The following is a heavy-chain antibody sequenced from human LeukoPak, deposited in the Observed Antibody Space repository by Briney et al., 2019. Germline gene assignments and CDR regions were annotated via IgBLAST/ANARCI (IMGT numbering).Heavy chain of an antibody. Sequence: PSETLSLTCTVSGGSISSSSYYWGWIRQPPGKGLEWIGSIYYSGSTYYNPSLKSRVTISVDTSKNQFSLKLSSVTAADTAVYYCAREEDYTGWFDPWGQGTLVTVSS. CDR2: IYYSGST. V-gene: IGHV4-39*07. J-gene: IGHJ5*02. CDR3: AREEDYTGWFDP. CDR1: GGSISSSSYY. D-gene: IGHD4-11*01.